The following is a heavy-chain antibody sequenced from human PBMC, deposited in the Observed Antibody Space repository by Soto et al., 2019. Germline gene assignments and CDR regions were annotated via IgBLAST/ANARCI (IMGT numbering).Heavy chain of an antibody. CDR3: ASYNSSIYGSDF. J-gene: IGHJ4*02. V-gene: IGHV3-73*01. CDR2: IRGKLNSYAT. D-gene: IGHD3-3*01. Sequence: PGGSLRLSCAASGFTFSGSAMHWVRQASGKGLEWVGRIRGKLNSYATAYAASVKDRFTISRDDSRNTAYLQMNSLKTEDTAVYYCASYNSSIYGSDFWGQGT. CDR1: GFTFSGSA.